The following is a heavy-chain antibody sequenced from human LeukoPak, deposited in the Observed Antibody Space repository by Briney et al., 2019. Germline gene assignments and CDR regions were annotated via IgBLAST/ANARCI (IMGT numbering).Heavy chain of an antibody. Sequence: GRSPRISCAASGFTFSTHGMHRLRHAPGNRLDCVALISYDRSNKSYADSAKRRFTISRDNSKNTLYLQMNSLRAEDTAVYYCAKDKSPPYSYGMDASGKAPTAT. J-gene: IGHJ6*04. CDR3: AKDKSPPYSYGMDA. V-gene: IGHV3-30*18. CDR2: ISYDRSNK. CDR1: GFTFSTHG.